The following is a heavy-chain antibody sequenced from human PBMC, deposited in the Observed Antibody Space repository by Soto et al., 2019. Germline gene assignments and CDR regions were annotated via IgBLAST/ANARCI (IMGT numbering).Heavy chain of an antibody. V-gene: IGHV4-61*01. CDR2: IYYSGST. CDR1: GGSVSSGSYY. Sequence: PSETLSLTCTVSGGSVSSGSYYWSWIRQPPGKGLEWIGCIYYSGSTNYNPSLKSRVTISVDTSKNQFSLKLSSVTAADTAVYYCARDHLGGGWFDPWGQGTLVTVSS. D-gene: IGHD3-16*01. CDR3: ARDHLGGGWFDP. J-gene: IGHJ5*02.